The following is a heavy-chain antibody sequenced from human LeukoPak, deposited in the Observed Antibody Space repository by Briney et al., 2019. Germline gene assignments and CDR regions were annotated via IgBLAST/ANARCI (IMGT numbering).Heavy chain of an antibody. CDR3: ARGKTRRGYCSSIECYNLYYSYMDV. CDR1: GESFSGSS. Sequence: KPSETLSLTCAVYGESFSGSSWSWIRQPPGKGLEWIGEIDHSGSTNYNPSLKSRVTISVDTSKNQFSLKLNSVTAADTAVYYCARGKTRRGYCSSIECYNLYYSYMDVWGRGTTVTVSS. J-gene: IGHJ6*03. D-gene: IGHD2-2*01. V-gene: IGHV4-34*01. CDR2: IDHSGST.